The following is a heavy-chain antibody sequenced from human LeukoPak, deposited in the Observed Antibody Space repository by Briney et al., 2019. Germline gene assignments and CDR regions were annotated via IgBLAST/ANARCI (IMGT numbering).Heavy chain of an antibody. V-gene: IGHV1-69*13. CDR3: ARVNKAVPGVYFDY. CDR1: GGTFSSYA. J-gene: IGHJ4*02. CDR2: IIPIFGTA. D-gene: IGHD2-2*01. Sequence: ASVKVSCKASGGTFSSYAISWVRQAPGQGLEWMGGIIPIFGTANYAQKFQGRVTITADESTSTAYMELSSLRSEDTAVYYCARVNKAVPGVYFDYWGQGTLVTVSS.